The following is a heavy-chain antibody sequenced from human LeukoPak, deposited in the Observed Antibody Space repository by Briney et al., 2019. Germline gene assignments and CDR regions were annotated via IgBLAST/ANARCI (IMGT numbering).Heavy chain of an antibody. Sequence: SETLSLTCTVSGGSISSYYWSWIRQPPGKGLEWIGYIYYSGSTNYNPSLKSRVTISVDTSKNQFSLKLSSVTAADTAVYYCAKIQLWLGNAFDIWGQGTMVTVSS. J-gene: IGHJ3*02. CDR2: IYYSGST. V-gene: IGHV4-59*08. CDR1: GGSISSYY. CDR3: AKIQLWLGNAFDI. D-gene: IGHD5-18*01.